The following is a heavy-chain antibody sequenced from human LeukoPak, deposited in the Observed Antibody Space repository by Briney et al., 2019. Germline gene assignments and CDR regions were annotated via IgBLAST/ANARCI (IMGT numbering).Heavy chain of an antibody. V-gene: IGHV3-13*01. Sequence: GGSLRLACAAAGFTFSSFEMHWVRQPTGQGLEWVSTIGTASDTYYPGSVEGRFTLSRDNAKNSLYLQMNSLTAWDTAVYYWARGPPREKYYYMAVWGKGTPVTASS. CDR1: GFTFSSFE. CDR3: ARGPPREKYYYMAV. CDR2: IGTASDT. J-gene: IGHJ6*03.